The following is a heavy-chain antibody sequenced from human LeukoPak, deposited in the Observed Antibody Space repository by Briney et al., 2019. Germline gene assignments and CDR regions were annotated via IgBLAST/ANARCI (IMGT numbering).Heavy chain of an antibody. CDR2: INPNNGVT. V-gene: IGHV1-2*02. D-gene: IGHD2-2*02. J-gene: IGHJ5*02. CDR1: GYTFTSYG. CDR3: ARSHLLYRFDP. Sequence: ASVKVSCKASGYTFTSYGISWVRQAPGQGLEWMGWINPNNGVTKYAQKFQGGVTMTRDTSFSTASMELSSLRSDDTAVYYCARSHLLYRFDPWGQGTLVTVSS.